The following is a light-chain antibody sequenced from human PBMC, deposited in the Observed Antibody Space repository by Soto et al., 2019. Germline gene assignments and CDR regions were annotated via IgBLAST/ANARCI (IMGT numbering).Light chain of an antibody. CDR3: CSYAGTYTGV. CDR1: SSDVGRYSY. Sequence: QSVLTQHRSVSGSPGQSVSISCTGTSSDVGRYSYVSWYQQHPGKAPKLMIYDVSERPSGVPDRFSGSKSGNTASLTISGLQAEDEADYYCCSYAGTYTGVFGTGTKVTVL. CDR2: DVS. J-gene: IGLJ1*01. V-gene: IGLV2-11*01.